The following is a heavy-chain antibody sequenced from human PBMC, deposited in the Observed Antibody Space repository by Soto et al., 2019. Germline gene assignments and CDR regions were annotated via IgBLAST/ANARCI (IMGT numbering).Heavy chain of an antibody. V-gene: IGHV3-30*18. Sequence: QVELVESGGGVVHPGKSLRLSCVASGFIFSNYGMHWVRQAPGKGLEWLAVISYTGTYDHYADSVKGRFTISRDNSKNTGYLQMNSLRGDDTAVYYCTKDPGGEGSASYPLHWGQGTLVTVSS. D-gene: IGHD3-10*01. CDR2: ISYTGTYD. CDR1: GFIFSNYG. J-gene: IGHJ4*02. CDR3: TKDPGGEGSASYPLH.